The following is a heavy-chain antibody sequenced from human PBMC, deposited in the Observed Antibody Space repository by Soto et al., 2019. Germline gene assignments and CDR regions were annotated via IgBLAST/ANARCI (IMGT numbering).Heavy chain of an antibody. CDR2: ISYSGTT. D-gene: IGHD2-2*01. J-gene: IGHJ5*02. Sequence: TVSGGKECRGGWSPNRNRKNPGKGLEWIGYISYSGTTYYNQSLKSRVTISVDTSKNQFSLKLSSVSAADTALYYCARCSLVVVPAHGFDPWGRGTLVTVS. CDR1: GGKECRGGWS. CDR3: ARCSLVVVPAHGFDP. V-gene: IGHV4-31*02.